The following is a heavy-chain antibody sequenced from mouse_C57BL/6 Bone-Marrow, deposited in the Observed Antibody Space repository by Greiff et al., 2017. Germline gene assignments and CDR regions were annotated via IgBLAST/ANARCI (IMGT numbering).Heavy chain of an antibody. Sequence: VKLMESGAELVRPGTSVKMSCKASGYTFTNYWIGWAKQRPGHGLEWIGDIYPGGGYTNYNEKFKGKATLTADKSSSTAYMQFSSLTSEDSAIYYCAKRDGYYGDYAMDYWGQGTSVTVSS. CDR2: IYPGGGYT. D-gene: IGHD2-3*01. CDR1: GYTFTNYW. CDR3: AKRDGYYGDYAMDY. J-gene: IGHJ4*01. V-gene: IGHV1-63*01.